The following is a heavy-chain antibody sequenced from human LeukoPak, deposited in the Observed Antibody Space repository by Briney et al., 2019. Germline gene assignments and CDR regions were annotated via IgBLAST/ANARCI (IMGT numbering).Heavy chain of an antibody. D-gene: IGHD3-10*01. V-gene: IGHV4-59*01. CDR3: ARATRITMVRGVTFDY. CDR1: GGSISSYY. J-gene: IGHJ4*02. CDR2: IYYSGST. Sequence: SETLSLTCTVSGGSISSYYWSWIRQPPGKGLEWIGYIYYSGSTNYNPSHKSRVTISVDTSKNQFSLKLSSVTAADTAVYYCARATRITMVRGVTFDYWGQGTLVTVSS.